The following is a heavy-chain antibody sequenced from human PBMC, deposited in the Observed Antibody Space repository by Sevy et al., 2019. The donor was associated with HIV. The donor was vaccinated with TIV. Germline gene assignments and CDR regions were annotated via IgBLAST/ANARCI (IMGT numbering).Heavy chain of an antibody. CDR3: ASGITIFGVVTKNYYYYMDV. D-gene: IGHD3-3*01. V-gene: IGHV1-69*06. CDR1: GGTFSSYA. CDR2: IIPIFGTA. Sequence: ASVKVSCKASGGTFSSYAISWVRQAPGQGLEWMGGIIPIFGTANYAQKFQGRVTITADKSTSTAYMELSSLRSEDTAMYYCASGITIFGVVTKNYYYYMDVWGKGTTVTVSS. J-gene: IGHJ6*03.